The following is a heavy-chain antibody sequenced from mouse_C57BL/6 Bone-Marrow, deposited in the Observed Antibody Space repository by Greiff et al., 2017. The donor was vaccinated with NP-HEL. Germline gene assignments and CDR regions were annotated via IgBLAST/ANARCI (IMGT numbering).Heavy chain of an antibody. CDR3: ARVITTAYAMDY. D-gene: IGHD1-1*01. V-gene: IGHV5-16*01. CDR2: INYDGSST. Sequence: DVMLVESEGGLVQPGSSMKLSCTASGFTFSDYYMAWVRQVPEKGLEWVANINYDGSSTYYLDSLNSRFRISRDNAKNILYLQMSSLKSEDTATYYCARVITTAYAMDYWGQGTSVTVSS. J-gene: IGHJ4*01. CDR1: GFTFSDYY.